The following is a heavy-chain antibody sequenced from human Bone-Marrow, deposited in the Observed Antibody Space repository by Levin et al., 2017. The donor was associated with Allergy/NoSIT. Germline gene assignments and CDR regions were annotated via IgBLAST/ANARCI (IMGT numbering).Heavy chain of an antibody. CDR3: VRTVPGNYPNVDAFDI. CDR1: GYSISSAYY. CDR2: VSHNGIT. D-gene: IGHD1-7*01. V-gene: IGHV4-38-2*01. Sequence: KSSETLSLTCGVSGYSISSAYYWGWIRQPPGKGLQWLGSVSHNGITTYNPSLKGRVTISLDASKNQFSLRLTSMTPADTAVYFCVRTVPGNYPNVDAFDIWGQGTMVNVSA. J-gene: IGHJ3*02.